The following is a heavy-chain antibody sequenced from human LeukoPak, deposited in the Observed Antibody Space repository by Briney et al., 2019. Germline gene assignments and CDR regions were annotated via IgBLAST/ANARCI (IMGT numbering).Heavy chain of an antibody. V-gene: IGHV4-34*01. CDR3: ARADGGGSYYRLDY. CDR2: IYHSGST. J-gene: IGHJ4*02. CDR1: GGSFSNYY. D-gene: IGHD1-26*01. Sequence: SETLSLTCAVYGGSFSNYYWSWIRQPPGKGLEWIGYIYHSGSTYYNPSLKSRVTISVDRSKNQFSLKLSSVTAADTAVYYCARADGGGSYYRLDYWGQGTLVTVSS.